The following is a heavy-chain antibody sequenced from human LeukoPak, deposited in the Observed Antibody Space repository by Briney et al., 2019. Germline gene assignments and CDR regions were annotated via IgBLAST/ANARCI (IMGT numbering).Heavy chain of an antibody. D-gene: IGHD3-3*01. V-gene: IGHV4-59*01. CDR2: IYYSGST. Sequence: SETLSLTCTVSGGSISSYYWSWIRQPPGKGLEWIGYIYYSGSTNYNPSLKSRVTISVDTSKNQFSLKLSSVTAADTAVYYCAIGVHTYYDFWSGYWDPWGQGTLVTVSS. CDR3: AIGVHTYYDFWSGYWDP. CDR1: GGSISSYY. J-gene: IGHJ5*02.